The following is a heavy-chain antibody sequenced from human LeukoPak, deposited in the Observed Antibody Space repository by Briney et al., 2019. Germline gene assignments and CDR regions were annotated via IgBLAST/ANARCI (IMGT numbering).Heavy chain of an antibody. J-gene: IGHJ4*02. CDR1: GFTFSSSW. CDR3: ARDNPPDY. V-gene: IGHV3-7*03. CDR2: IKQDGSEK. Sequence: GGSQRLSCVASGFTFSSSWMSWVRQAPGKGLEWVANIKQDGSEKSYVESVRGRFTISRDNAKNSLYLQLNSLRAEDTALYYCARDNPPDYWGQGTLVTVSS.